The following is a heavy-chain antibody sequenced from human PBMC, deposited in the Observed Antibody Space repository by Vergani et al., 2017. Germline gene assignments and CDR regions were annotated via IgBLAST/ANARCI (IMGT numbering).Heavy chain of an antibody. J-gene: IGHJ5*02. V-gene: IGHV7-4-1*02. CDR3: VRTPSGSCTDGSCYSGWFDP. CDR2: INSNSGNP. CDR1: GYTFTNYA. D-gene: IGHD2-15*01. Sequence: QVQLVQSGSEVKKPGASVKVSCRASGYTFTNYALNWVRQAPGQGLEWMGWINSNSGNPTYAQGFKGRFVFSLDSSVSTSYLQINSLQPEDTAVYCCVRTPSGSCTDGSCYSGWFDPWGQGTLVTVSS.